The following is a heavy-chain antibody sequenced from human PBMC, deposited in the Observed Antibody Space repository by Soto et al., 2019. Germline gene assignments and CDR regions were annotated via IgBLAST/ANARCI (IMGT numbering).Heavy chain of an antibody. D-gene: IGHD5-12*01. CDR2: LTPSSGTT. Sequence: ASVKVSCKASGYSFTTFYLHWVRQAPGQGPEWMGVLTPSSGTTSFAPQFQARVTMTRDTSTSTVYMDLSSLRSEDTAVYYCARSGYSGYEATYGMDVWGQGTTVTVSS. J-gene: IGHJ6*02. V-gene: IGHV1-46*01. CDR3: ARSGYSGYEATYGMDV. CDR1: GYSFTTFY.